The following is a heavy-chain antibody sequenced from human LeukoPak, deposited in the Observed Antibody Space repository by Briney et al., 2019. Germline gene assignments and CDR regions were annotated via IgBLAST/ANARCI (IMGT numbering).Heavy chain of an antibody. CDR2: IYYSGST. CDR3: ASLNFHYYDILTGYYNWFDP. CDR1: GGSFSGYY. V-gene: IGHV4-59*08. J-gene: IGHJ5*02. Sequence: SETLSLTCAVYGGSFSGYYWSWIRQPPGKGLEWIGYIYYSGSTNYNPSLKSRVTISVDTSKNQFSLKLSSVTAADTAVYYCASLNFHYYDILTGYYNWFDPWGQGTLVTVSS. D-gene: IGHD3-9*01.